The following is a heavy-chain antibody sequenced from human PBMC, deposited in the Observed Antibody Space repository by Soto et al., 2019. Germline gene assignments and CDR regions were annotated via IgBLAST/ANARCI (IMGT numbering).Heavy chain of an antibody. J-gene: IGHJ6*02. D-gene: IGHD3-3*01. CDR2: IIPIFGTA. CDR1: GGTFSSYA. V-gene: IGHV1-69*13. CDR3: ARGPGGGGPFLEWLLSVRGVYGMDV. Sequence: SVKVSCKASGGTFSSYAISWVRQAPGQGLEWMGGIIPIFGTANYAQKFQGRVTITADESTSTAYMELSSLRSEDTAVYYCARGPGGGGPFLEWLLSVRGVYGMDVWGQGTTVTVSS.